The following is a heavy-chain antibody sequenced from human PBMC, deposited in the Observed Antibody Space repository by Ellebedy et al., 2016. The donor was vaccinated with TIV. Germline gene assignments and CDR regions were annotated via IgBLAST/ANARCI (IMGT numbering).Heavy chain of an antibody. J-gene: IGHJ4*02. Sequence: GESLKISCAASGFTFSNYGMHWVRQAPGKGLEWVAVVSYDGSNKYYADSVKGRFTISRDNSKNTLYLQLNSLRAEDTAVYYCAREFHDYFFDYWGQGTLVTVSS. CDR1: GFTFSNYG. V-gene: IGHV3-30*03. CDR3: AREFHDYFFDY. D-gene: IGHD2-21*02. CDR2: VSYDGSNK.